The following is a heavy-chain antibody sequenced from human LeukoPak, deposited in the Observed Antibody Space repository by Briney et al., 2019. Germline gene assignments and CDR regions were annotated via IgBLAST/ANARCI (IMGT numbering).Heavy chain of an antibody. J-gene: IGHJ4*02. CDR2: VDYSGGDT. Sequence: GGSLRLSCIASGFTLSSYEMSWIRQAPGKGLEWVSSVDYSGGDTHYADSVMGRFTISRDNSKNTLYLQLNSLSADDTAVYYWARISGWYGVSWGEGTLVTLSS. CDR3: ARISGWYGVS. CDR1: GFTLSSYE. V-gene: IGHV3-23*01. D-gene: IGHD6-19*01.